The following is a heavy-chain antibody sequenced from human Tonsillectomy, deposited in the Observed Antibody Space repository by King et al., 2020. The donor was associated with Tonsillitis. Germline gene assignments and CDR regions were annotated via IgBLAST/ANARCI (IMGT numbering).Heavy chain of an antibody. CDR1: GYMFTNSW. Sequence: QLVQSGAEVKKPGESLTISCRGSGYMFTNSWIGWVRQMPGKGLDWMGIIYPGDSDTRYSPSFQGRVTISADKSISTAYLQWSSLKASDTAMYYCARQGDMGSSDGWDYWGQGTLITVSS. CDR2: IYPGDSDT. V-gene: IGHV5-51*01. D-gene: IGHD6-19*01. CDR3: ARQGDMGSSDGWDY. J-gene: IGHJ4*02.